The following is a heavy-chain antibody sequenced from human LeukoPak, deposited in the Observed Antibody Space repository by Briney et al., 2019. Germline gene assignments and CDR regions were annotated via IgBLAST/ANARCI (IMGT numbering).Heavy chain of an antibody. CDR1: GGSISSYY. J-gene: IGHJ4*02. Sequence: SETLSLTCTVSGGSISSYYWGWIRQPPGKGLEWIGYIYHSGSTDYNPSIKSRVTISVDTSKNQFSLKLSSVTAADTAVYYCARDPVYSYGYSYFDYWGQGTLVTVSS. V-gene: IGHV4-59*01. CDR3: ARDPVYSYGYSYFDY. D-gene: IGHD5-18*01. CDR2: IYHSGST.